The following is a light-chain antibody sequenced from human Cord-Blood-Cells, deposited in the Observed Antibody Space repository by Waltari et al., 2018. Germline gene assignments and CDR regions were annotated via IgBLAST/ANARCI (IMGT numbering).Light chain of an antibody. Sequence: QSALTQPASVSGSPGQSITISCTGTSSDVGGYNYVSWYQQHPGKAPNLMIYDVSNRPSGVSNRFSGSKSGNTASLTISGLQAEDEADYYCSSYTSSSTLVFGTRTKVTVL. J-gene: IGLJ1*01. CDR3: SSYTSSSTLV. CDR2: DVS. V-gene: IGLV2-14*01. CDR1: SSDVGGYNY.